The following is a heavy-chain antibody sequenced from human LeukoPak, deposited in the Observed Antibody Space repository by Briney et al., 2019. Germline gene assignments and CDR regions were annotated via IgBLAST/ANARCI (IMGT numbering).Heavy chain of an antibody. Sequence: SETLSLTCTVPGGSISSYYWSWIRQPAGKGLEWIGRIYTSGSTNYNPSLKSRVTMSVDTSKNQFSLKLSSVTAADTAVYYCAREHTIFGDSPEVYYYYYYMDVWGKGTTVTVSS. CDR1: GGSISSYY. J-gene: IGHJ6*03. D-gene: IGHD3-3*01. CDR3: AREHTIFGDSPEVYYYYYYMDV. CDR2: IYTSGST. V-gene: IGHV4-4*07.